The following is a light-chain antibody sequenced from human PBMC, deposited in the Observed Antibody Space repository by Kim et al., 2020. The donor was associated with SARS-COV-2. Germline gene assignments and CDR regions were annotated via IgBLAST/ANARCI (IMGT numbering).Light chain of an antibody. CDR3: LQDYNYQWT. CDR2: AAA. J-gene: IGKJ1*01. CDR1: QGIRND. Sequence: AIQMTQSPSSLSASVGDRVTITCRASQGIRNDLGWYQQKPGKAPKLLIYAAASLQSGVPSRFSGSGSGTDFTLTISSLQPEDFATYYCLQDYNYQWTFGQGTKVDIK. V-gene: IGKV1-6*01.